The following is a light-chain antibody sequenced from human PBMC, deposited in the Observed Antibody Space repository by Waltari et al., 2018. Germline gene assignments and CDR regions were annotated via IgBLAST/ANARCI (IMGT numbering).Light chain of an antibody. CDR3: QQYCSSSPLP. J-gene: IGKJ4*01. Sequence: EIVLTQSPGTLSLSPGERATLSCRASQSIDISYLAWYQQKPGRAPVPLIYGASGRATGIPDRFSGSWSWTVFTLTISRLESGDFAVYYCQQYCSSSPLPFIGGPKVE. CDR2: GAS. CDR1: QSIDISY. V-gene: IGKV3-20*01.